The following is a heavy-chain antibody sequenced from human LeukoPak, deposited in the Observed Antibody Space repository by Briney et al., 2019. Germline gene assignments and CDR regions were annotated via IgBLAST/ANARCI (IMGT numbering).Heavy chain of an antibody. CDR2: ITNIDSTK. CDR3: AKELRYSSGWTTHYFDY. D-gene: IGHD6-19*01. CDR1: GFIFSDYY. J-gene: IGHJ4*02. Sequence: GGSLRLSCAASGFIFSDYYMTWIRQAPGKGLEWVSYITNIDSTKKYADSVKGRFTISRDNAKNSLYLQMNSLRAEDTAVYYCAKELRYSSGWTTHYFDYWGQGTLVTVSS. V-gene: IGHV3-11*04.